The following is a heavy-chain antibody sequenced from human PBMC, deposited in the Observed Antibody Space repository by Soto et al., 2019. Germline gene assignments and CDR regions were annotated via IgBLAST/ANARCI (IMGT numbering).Heavy chain of an antibody. CDR2: ISYDGSNK. V-gene: IGHV3-30*18. CDR1: GFTFSSYG. D-gene: IGHD2-15*01. Sequence: QVQLVESGGGVVQPGRSLRLSCAASGFTFSSYGMHWVRQDPGKGLEWVAVISYDGSNKYYADSVKGRFTISRDNSKNTLYLQMNSLRAEDTAVYYCAKLRAGNRYCSGGSCSDFDYWGQGTLVTVSS. CDR3: AKLRAGNRYCSGGSCSDFDY. J-gene: IGHJ4*02.